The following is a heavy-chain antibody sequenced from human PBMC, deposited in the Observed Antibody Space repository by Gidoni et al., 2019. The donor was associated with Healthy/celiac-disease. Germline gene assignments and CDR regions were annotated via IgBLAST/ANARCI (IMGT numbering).Heavy chain of an antibody. Sequence: EVQLVESGGGLVQPGGSLRLSCAASGFTFSSYSMNWVRQAPGKGLEWVSYISSSSSTIYYADSVKGRFTISRDNAKNSLYLQMNSLRDEDTAVYYCARVLWETYYDSSGYFQHWGQGTLVTVSS. D-gene: IGHD3-22*01. CDR1: GFTFSSYS. CDR2: ISSSSSTI. J-gene: IGHJ1*01. CDR3: ARVLWETYYDSSGYFQH. V-gene: IGHV3-48*02.